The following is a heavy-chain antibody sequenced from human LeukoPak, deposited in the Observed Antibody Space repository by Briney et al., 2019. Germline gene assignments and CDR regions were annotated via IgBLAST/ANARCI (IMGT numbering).Heavy chain of an antibody. CDR3: ARDTYDSSGRGDY. Sequence: GASVKVSCKASGYTFTGYYMHWVRQAPGQGLEWMGWINPNSGGTNYAQKFQGRVTMTRDTSISTAYMELSRLRSDDTAVYYCARDTYDSSGRGDYWGQGTLVTVSS. CDR2: INPNSGGT. V-gene: IGHV1-2*02. J-gene: IGHJ4*02. D-gene: IGHD3-22*01. CDR1: GYTFTGYY.